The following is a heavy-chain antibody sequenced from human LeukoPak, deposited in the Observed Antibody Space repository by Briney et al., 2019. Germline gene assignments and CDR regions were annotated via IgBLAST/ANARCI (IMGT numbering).Heavy chain of an antibody. CDR1: GGSISSNY. J-gene: IGHJ4*02. Sequence: SETLSLTCTVSGGSISSNYWSWIRQPPGKGLEWIGYIYASGSTNSNPSLKSRVTISVDTSKNQFSLKLTSVTAADTAVYYCARVDYYDSSVFDYWGQGTLVTVSS. CDR3: ARVDYYDSSVFDY. D-gene: IGHD3-22*01. V-gene: IGHV4-4*09. CDR2: IYASGST.